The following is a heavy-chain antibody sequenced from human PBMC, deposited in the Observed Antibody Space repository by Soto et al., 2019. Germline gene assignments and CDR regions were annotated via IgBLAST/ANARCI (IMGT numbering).Heavy chain of an antibody. CDR1: GYSFTSYW. Sequence: LGESLRISCKGSGYSFTSYWIGWVRQMPGKGLEWMGIIYPGDSDTRYSPSFQGQVTISADKSISTAYLQWSSLKASDTAMYYCARTAMVTQGDYYYYYGMDVWGQGTTVTVSS. V-gene: IGHV5-51*01. CDR2: IYPGDSDT. D-gene: IGHD5-18*01. CDR3: ARTAMVTQGDYYYYYGMDV. J-gene: IGHJ6*02.